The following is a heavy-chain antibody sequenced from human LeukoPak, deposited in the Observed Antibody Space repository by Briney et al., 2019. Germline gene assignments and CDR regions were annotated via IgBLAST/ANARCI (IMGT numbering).Heavy chain of an antibody. Sequence: PGGSLRLSCAASGFTFDDYAMHWVRHVPGKGLEWVSSISWNGDSTDYGDSVKGRFTISRDNAKNSLYLQMTNLGSEDTALYYCAKSNGAEEDDDDSGDYGFDSWGQGTLVTVSS. J-gene: IGHJ4*02. CDR3: AKSNGAEEDDDDSGDYGFDS. V-gene: IGHV3-9*01. D-gene: IGHD4-17*01. CDR2: ISWNGDST. CDR1: GFTFDDYA.